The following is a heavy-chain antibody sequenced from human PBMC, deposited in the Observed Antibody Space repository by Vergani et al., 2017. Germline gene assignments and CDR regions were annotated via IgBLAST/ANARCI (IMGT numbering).Heavy chain of an antibody. CDR2: LNPNRGGT. D-gene: IGHD2-15*01. J-gene: IGHJ2*01. V-gene: IGHV1-2*04. Sequence: QVQLVQSGAEVKKPGASVKVSCKASGYTFTGYYMHWVRQAPGQGLEWMGWLNPNRGGTNYAQKFQGWVTMTRDTSISTAYMELSRLRSDDTAVYYCARVAVLGYCSGGSCYFDLWGRGTLVTVSS. CDR3: ARVAVLGYCSGGSCYFDL. CDR1: GYTFTGYY.